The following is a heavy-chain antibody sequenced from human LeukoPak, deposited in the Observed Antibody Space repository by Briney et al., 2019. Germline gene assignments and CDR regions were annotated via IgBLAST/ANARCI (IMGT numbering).Heavy chain of an antibody. V-gene: IGHV1-2*02. CDR2: INPKSGGT. Sequence: ASVKVSCKASGYTFTDYNLHWVRQAHGEGVEWMGWINPKSGGTKFARKHQGGVTMTADTSIDTAYLELSNLKSDDTAIYYCARSSSGWPLYFDCWGEGTLVTVSS. CDR3: ARSSSGWPLYFDC. J-gene: IGHJ4*02. D-gene: IGHD6-19*01. CDR1: GYTFTDYN.